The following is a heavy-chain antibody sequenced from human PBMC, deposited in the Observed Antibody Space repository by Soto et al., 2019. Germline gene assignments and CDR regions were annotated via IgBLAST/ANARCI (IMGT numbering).Heavy chain of an antibody. J-gene: IGHJ4*02. CDR2: IFHDGSNT. Sequence: QAHLVESGGGVAQPGRSLRLSCAASGFTFSKYAMHWVREAPGKGLKWVAVIFHDGSNTYYADSVKGRFTVSRDNSRNTLYLQMNSLRAEDTAVYYCATLAVAGNTPEHFIDYWGQGTLVTVSS. D-gene: IGHD6-19*01. CDR3: ATLAVAGNTPEHFIDY. V-gene: IGHV3-33*01. CDR1: GFTFSKYA.